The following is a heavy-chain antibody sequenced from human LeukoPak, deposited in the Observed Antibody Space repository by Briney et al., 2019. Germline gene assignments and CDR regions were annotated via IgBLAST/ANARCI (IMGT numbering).Heavy chain of an antibody. CDR1: GGSIATNFY. J-gene: IGHJ4*02. V-gene: IGHV4-31*03. CDR2: IYFSGPT. D-gene: IGHD3-3*01. CDR3: VRDHDRSGYFVY. Sequence: SETLSLTCNVSGGSIATNFYWTWIRQRPVTGLEWIGYIYFSGPTYYNPSLKSRLTLSLDSSRNQFSLNLESVTAADSAVYFCVRDHDRSGYFVYWGQGILVTVSS.